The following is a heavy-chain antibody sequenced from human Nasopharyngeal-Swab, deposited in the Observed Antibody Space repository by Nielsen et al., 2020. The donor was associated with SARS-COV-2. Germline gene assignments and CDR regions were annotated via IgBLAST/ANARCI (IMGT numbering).Heavy chain of an antibody. D-gene: IGHD4-11*01. CDR1: GFTSSSYW. Sequence: GESLKISCAASGFTSSSYWMHWVRQAPGKGLVWVSRINSDGSSTSYADSVKGRFTISRDNAKNTLYLQMNSLRAEDTAVYYCARSPTDYSNYAFDYWGQGTLVTVSS. CDR3: ARSPTDYSNYAFDY. V-gene: IGHV3-74*01. J-gene: IGHJ4*02. CDR2: INSDGSST.